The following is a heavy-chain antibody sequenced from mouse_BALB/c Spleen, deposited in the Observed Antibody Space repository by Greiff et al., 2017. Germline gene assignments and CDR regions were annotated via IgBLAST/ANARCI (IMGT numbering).Heavy chain of an antibody. D-gene: IGHD1-1*01. Sequence: LQQPGSELVRPGASVKLSCKASGYTFTSYWMHWVKQRPGQGLEWIGNIYPGSGSTNYDEKFKSKATLTVDTSSSTAYMQLSSLTSEDSAVYYWTREGLYGSSYRYYAMDYWGQGTSVTVSS. CDR1: GYTFTSYW. V-gene: IGHV1S22*01. CDR2: IYPGSGST. CDR3: TREGLYGSSYRYYAMDY. J-gene: IGHJ4*01.